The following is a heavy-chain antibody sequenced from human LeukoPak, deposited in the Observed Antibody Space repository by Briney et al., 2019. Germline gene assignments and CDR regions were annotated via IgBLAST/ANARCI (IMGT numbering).Heavy chain of an antibody. CDR3: AKDRRPYSAYVRGLDF. CDR1: GFTFSSYE. Sequence: GGSLRLSCAASGFTFSSYEMNWVRQAPGKGLEWVAFIQYDGSNKYYADSVKGRFTISRDNSKNTLYLQMNSLSAEDTAVYYCAKDRRPYSAYVRGLDFWGQGTLVTISS. D-gene: IGHD5-12*01. CDR2: IQYDGSNK. V-gene: IGHV3-30*02. J-gene: IGHJ4*02.